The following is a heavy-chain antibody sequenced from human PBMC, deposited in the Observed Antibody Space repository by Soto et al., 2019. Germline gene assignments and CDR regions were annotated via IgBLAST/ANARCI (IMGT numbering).Heavy chain of an antibody. CDR1: VFSVSDNY. D-gene: IGHD2-8*01. V-gene: IGHV3-66*01. Sequence: ESWGGLVPPGGSLRLSCAASVFSVSDNYMSWVRQAPGKGLEWISVIYSSGDTYYADSVKGRLTIPRDNSRNTLYLQINDLRVEDTAIYYCARDPGYGRGVSFDPWGQGIPVTVSS. CDR2: IYSSGDT. J-gene: IGHJ5*02. CDR3: ARDPGYGRGVSFDP.